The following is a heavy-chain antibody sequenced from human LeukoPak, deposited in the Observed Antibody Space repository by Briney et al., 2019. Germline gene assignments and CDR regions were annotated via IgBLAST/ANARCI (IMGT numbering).Heavy chain of an antibody. V-gene: IGHV4-34*01. J-gene: IGHJ4*02. CDR2: INHSGST. CDR1: GGSFSGYY. D-gene: IGHD2-15*01. CDR3: ERGVKDIVVVVAATQAPYFDY. Sequence: SETLSVTRAVHGGSFSGYYWCWIRQPPGKGLEWIGEINHSGSTNYNPSLKSRVTISVDTSKNQFSLKLSSVTAAHTAVYYCERGVKDIVVVVAATQAPYFDYWGQGTLVAVSS.